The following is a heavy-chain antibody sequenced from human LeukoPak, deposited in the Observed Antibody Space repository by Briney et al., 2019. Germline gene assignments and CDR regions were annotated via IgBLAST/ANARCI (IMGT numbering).Heavy chain of an antibody. J-gene: IGHJ3*02. V-gene: IGHV4-39*07. CDR1: GGSISSSSYY. CDR3: ARESIVVVPAAIPPSDAFDI. Sequence: PSETLSLTCTVSGGSISSSSYYWGWIRQPPGKGLERIGSIYYSGSTYYNPSLKSRVTISVDTSKNQFSLKLSPVTAADTAVYYCARESIVVVPAAIPPSDAFDIWGQGTMVTVSS. CDR2: IYYSGST. D-gene: IGHD2-2*01.